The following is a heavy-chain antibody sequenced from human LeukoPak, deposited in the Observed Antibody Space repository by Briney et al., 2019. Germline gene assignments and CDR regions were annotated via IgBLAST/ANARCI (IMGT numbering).Heavy chain of an antibody. CDR2: IIPIFGTA. Sequence: SVKVSCKASGGTFSSYAISWVRQAPGQGLEWMGGIIPIFGTANYAQKFQGRVTITTDESTSTAYMELSSLRSEDTAVYYCAGLIGVRFLEWFTLDYWGQGTLVTVSS. V-gene: IGHV1-69*05. CDR1: GGTFSSYA. D-gene: IGHD3-3*01. CDR3: AGLIGVRFLEWFTLDY. J-gene: IGHJ4*02.